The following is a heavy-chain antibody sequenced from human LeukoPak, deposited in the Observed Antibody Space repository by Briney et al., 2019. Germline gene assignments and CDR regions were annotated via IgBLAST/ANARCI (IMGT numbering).Heavy chain of an antibody. CDR2: ISYSGSS. Sequence: SETLSLTCTVSGDSISSYYWSWIRQPPGKGLEWIGYISYSGSSNYNPSLKSRVTISVDTSKNQFSLKLSSVTAADTAVHYCARAVGVGRGTYFDLWGRGTLVTVSS. CDR3: ARAVGVGRGTYFDL. J-gene: IGHJ2*01. V-gene: IGHV4-59*08. CDR1: GDSISSYY. D-gene: IGHD1-1*01.